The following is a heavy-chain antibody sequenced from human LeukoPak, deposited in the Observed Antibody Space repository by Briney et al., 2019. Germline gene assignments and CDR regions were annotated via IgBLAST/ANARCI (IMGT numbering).Heavy chain of an antibody. CDR2: IKEDGSEK. J-gene: IGHJ4*02. Sequence: GGSLRLSCAASGFTFSSNWMSWVRQAPGKGLEWVANIKEDGSEKYYVDSVKGRFTISRDNSKNTLYLQMNSLRAEDTAVYYCAKDRYYYDSSGYFDYWGQGTLVTVSS. V-gene: IGHV3-7*01. D-gene: IGHD3-22*01. CDR3: AKDRYYYDSSGYFDY. CDR1: GFTFSSNW.